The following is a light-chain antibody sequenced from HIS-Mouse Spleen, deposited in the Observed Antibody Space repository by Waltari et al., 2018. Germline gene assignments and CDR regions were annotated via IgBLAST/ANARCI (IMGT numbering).Light chain of an antibody. CDR1: QSVSSSY. V-gene: IGKV3-20*01. Sequence: EIVLTQSPGTLSLSPGERATLSCRASQSVSSSYLAWYQQKPGQAPRLRIYRASSRATGIPDRFSGSGSGTDFTLTISRLEPEDFAVYYCQQYGSSPPWTFGQGTKVEIK. J-gene: IGKJ1*01. CDR3: QQYGSSPPWT. CDR2: RAS.